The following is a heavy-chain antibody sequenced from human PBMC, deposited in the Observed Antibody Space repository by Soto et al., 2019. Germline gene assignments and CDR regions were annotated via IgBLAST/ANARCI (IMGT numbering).Heavy chain of an antibody. CDR1: GYTFTSYG. D-gene: IGHD3-3*01. CDR2: ISAYDGKT. V-gene: IGHV1-18*01. CDR3: AREPHEFWTSYWFDP. J-gene: IGHJ5*02. Sequence: ASVKVSCKASGYTFTSYGISWVRQAPGQGLELMGWISAYDGKTTYAEKFQGRVTLTTDTYTSTAYMELRSLRSDDTAIYYCAREPHEFWTSYWFDPWGQGTPVTVSS.